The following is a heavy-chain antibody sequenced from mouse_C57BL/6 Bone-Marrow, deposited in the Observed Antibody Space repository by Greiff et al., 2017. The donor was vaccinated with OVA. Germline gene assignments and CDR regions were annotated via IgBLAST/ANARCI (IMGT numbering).Heavy chain of an antibody. CDR2: ISDGGSYT. J-gene: IGHJ2*01. CDR3: AREGMITYFDY. D-gene: IGHD2-4*01. Sequence: EVKLVESGGGLVKPGGSLKLSCAASGFTFSSYAMSWVRQTPEKRLEWVATISDGGSYTYYPDNVKGRFTISRDNAKNNLYLQMSHLKSEDTAMYYCAREGMITYFDYWGQGTTLTVSS. V-gene: IGHV5-4*01. CDR1: GFTFSSYA.